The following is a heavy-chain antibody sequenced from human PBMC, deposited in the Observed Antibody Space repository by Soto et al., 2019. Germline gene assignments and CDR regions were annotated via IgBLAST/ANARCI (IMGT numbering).Heavy chain of an antibody. CDR3: ARDCTSTSCYRKDAFDI. Sequence: QVQLVQSGAEVKKPGASVKVSCKASGYTFTSYYMHWVRQAPGQGLEWRGMINPSGGSTSYAETFQGRVTMTRDTSTTTVYMELSSLRSEDTAVYYCARDCTSTSCYRKDAFDIWGQGTKVTVSS. J-gene: IGHJ3*02. CDR1: GYTFTSYY. CDR2: INPSGGST. D-gene: IGHD2-2*01. V-gene: IGHV1-46*03.